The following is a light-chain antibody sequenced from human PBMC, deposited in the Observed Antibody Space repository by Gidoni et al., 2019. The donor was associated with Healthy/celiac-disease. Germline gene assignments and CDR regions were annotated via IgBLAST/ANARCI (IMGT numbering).Light chain of an antibody. CDR3: QSADSSGTYV. V-gene: IGLV3-25*03. CDR2: KDS. CDR1: ALPKQY. Sequence: SYELTQPPSVSVYPGQTARITCSGDALPKQYPYWYQQKPGQAPVLVIYKDSERPSGIPERFSGSSSGTTVTLTISGVQAEDEADYYCQSADSSGTYVFGTGTKVTVL. J-gene: IGLJ1*01.